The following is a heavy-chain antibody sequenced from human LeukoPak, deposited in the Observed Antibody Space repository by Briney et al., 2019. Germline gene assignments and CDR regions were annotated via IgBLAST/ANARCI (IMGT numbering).Heavy chain of an antibody. CDR2: IYDRGST. CDR1: GASISSHY. CDR3: AKIEVGRFDP. J-gene: IGHJ5*02. D-gene: IGHD1-26*01. Sequence: PSETLSLTCTVTGASISSHYWGWIRQTPGTGLEWIGDIYDRGSTTYNPSLKSRVSISVDTSRNQFSLNLRSVTAADTAVYYCAKIEVGRFDPWGQGTLVTVSS. V-gene: IGHV4-59*11.